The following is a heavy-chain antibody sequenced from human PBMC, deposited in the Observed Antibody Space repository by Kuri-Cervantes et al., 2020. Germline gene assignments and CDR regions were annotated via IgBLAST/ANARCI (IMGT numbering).Heavy chain of an antibody. Sequence: ASVKVSCKASGYTFTSYDINWVRQATGQGLEWMGWMNPNSGNTGYAQKFQGRVTMTRNTSISTAYMELSSLRSEDTAVYYCARDCMTGYGGYLHLWGFDYWGQGTLVTVSS. D-gene: IGHD5-12*01. V-gene: IGHV1-8*01. CDR3: ARDCMTGYGGYLHLWGFDY. CDR2: MNPNSGNT. J-gene: IGHJ4*02. CDR1: GYTFTSYD.